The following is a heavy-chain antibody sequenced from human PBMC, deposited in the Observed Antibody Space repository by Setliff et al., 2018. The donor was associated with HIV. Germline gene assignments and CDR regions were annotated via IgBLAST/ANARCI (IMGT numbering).Heavy chain of an antibody. CDR1: GGSISSYY. CDR2: IYYSGST. V-gene: IGHV4-59*01. J-gene: IGHJ3*02. CDR3: ARNPCSGGSCPDAFDI. D-gene: IGHD2-15*01. Sequence: SLTCTVSGGSISSYYWSWIRQPPGKGLEWIGYIYYSGSTNYNPSLKSRVTISVDTSKNQFSLKLSSVTAADTAVYYCARNPCSGGSCPDAFDIWGQGTRVTVSS.